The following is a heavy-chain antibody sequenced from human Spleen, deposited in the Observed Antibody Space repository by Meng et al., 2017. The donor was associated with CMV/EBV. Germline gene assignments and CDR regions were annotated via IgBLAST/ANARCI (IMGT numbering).Heavy chain of an antibody. V-gene: IGHV3-7*03. Sequence: GGSLRLSCAASGFTFSNYWMTWVRQAPGKGLEWVANIKQDGSEKYYADSVKGRFTISRDNAKNSLYLQMNSLRVEDSAVYYCARLMLDYNDYFDYWGQGTLVTVSS. CDR1: GFTFSNYW. D-gene: IGHD4-11*01. CDR2: IKQDGSEK. J-gene: IGHJ4*02. CDR3: ARLMLDYNDYFDY.